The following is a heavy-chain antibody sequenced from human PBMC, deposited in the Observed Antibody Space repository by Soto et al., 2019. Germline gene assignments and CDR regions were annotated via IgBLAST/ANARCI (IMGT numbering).Heavy chain of an antibody. CDR1: GYTFTSYD. J-gene: IGHJ6*04. CDR2: INPNSGGT. Sequence: ASVKVSCKASGYTFTSYDINWVRQAPGQGLERIGWINPNSGGTNYTQKFHGWVTMTRDTSISTAYVELSRLRSADTAVYYCARASGGPYSGYEPQLLRSSYYYYGMEVWGKGTTVTVS. V-gene: IGHV1-2*04. CDR3: ARASGGPYSGYEPQLLRSSYYYYGMEV. D-gene: IGHD5-12*01.